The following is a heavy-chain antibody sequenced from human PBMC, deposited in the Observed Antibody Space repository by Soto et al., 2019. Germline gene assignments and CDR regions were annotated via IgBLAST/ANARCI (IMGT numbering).Heavy chain of an antibody. CDR2: ISSSSSYI. Sequence: NPGGSLRLSCAASGFTFSSYSMNWVRQAPGKGLEWVSSISSSSSYIYYADSVKGRFTISRDNAKNSLYLQMNSLRAEDTAVYYCARWRPVLMVYAAYYYGMDVWGQGTTVTVSS. D-gene: IGHD2-8*01. CDR3: ARWRPVLMVYAAYYYGMDV. V-gene: IGHV3-21*01. CDR1: GFTFSSYS. J-gene: IGHJ6*02.